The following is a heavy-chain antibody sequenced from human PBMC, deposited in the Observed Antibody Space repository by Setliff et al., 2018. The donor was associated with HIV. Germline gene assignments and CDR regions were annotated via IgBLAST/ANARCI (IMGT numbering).Heavy chain of an antibody. CDR3: ARGPLDSSGYRSDAFDI. D-gene: IGHD3-22*01. CDR1: GGSFSGHY. V-gene: IGHV4-34*01. Sequence: GGSFSGHYWSWIRQTPGKGLEWIGEISQNGDTNYNPSLKSRVTISVDTSKNQFSLKLSSVTAADTAVYYCARGPLDSSGYRSDAFDIWGQGTMVTVSS. CDR2: ISQNGDT. J-gene: IGHJ3*02.